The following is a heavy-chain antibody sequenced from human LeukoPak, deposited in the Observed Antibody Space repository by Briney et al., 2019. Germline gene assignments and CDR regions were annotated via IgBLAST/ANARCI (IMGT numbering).Heavy chain of an antibody. CDR3: ATGSFDGDAMDV. Sequence: GASVKVSCKASGYTFTSYYIHWVRQAPGQGLEWMGIINPSGGSTSYAQKFQGRVTLTKDTSTDTAYMELGSLRSEDTAVYYCATGSFDGDAMDVWGQGTTVTVSS. J-gene: IGHJ6*02. CDR1: GYTFTSYY. CDR2: INPSGGST. D-gene: IGHD2-15*01. V-gene: IGHV1-46*01.